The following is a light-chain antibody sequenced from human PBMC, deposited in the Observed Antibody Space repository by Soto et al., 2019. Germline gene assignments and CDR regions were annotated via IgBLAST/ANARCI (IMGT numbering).Light chain of an antibody. CDR3: CSYAGTRAV. Sequence: QSVLTQPRSASGSPGQSVTISCTGSSSDVGGFDWVSWYQQHPGKVPKLMIYGVTKRPSGVPDRFSGSKSGNTASLTASGLQAEDEADYYCCSYAGTRAVFGTGTKVTVL. V-gene: IGLV2-8*01. CDR1: SSDVGGFDW. CDR2: GVT. J-gene: IGLJ1*01.